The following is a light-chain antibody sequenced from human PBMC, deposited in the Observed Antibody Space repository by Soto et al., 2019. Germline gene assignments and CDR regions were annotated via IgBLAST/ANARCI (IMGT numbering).Light chain of an antibody. V-gene: IGKV4-1*01. Sequence: DIVMTQSPDSLAVSLGGRATINCESSQSILYSSNNQNCLAWYQQKPGQPPKLLIYWASTRESGVPDRFSGSGSVTDFTLTISSLQAEDVAVYYCQQYCATPWTFGQGTEVEIK. CDR1: QSILYSSNNQNC. J-gene: IGKJ1*01. CDR3: QQYCATPWT. CDR2: WAS.